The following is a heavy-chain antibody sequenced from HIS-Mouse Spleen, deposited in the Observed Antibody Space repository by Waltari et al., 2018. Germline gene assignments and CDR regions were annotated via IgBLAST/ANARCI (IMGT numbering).Heavy chain of an antibody. V-gene: IGHV1-2*02. CDR1: GSTFPGYS. CDR3: ARGIAAEDAFDI. D-gene: IGHD6-13*01. CDR2: INPNSGGT. J-gene: IGHJ3*02. Sequence: QVQLVQSGAEVKKPGASVKVSCRACGSTFPGYSMHWVRQAPGQGLEWMGWINPNSGGTNYAQKFQGRVTMTRDTSISTAYMELSRLRSDDTAVYYCARGIAAEDAFDIWGQGTMVTVSS.